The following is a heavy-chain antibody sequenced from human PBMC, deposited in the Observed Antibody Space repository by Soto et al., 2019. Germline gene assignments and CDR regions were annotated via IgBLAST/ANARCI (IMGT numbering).Heavy chain of an antibody. CDR1: AFTFRNYW. V-gene: IGHV3-7*04. D-gene: IGHD2-2*01. CDR2: IKEDGSEK. J-gene: IGHJ4*02. Sequence: EVQLVESGGGLVQPGGSLRLSCAASAFTFRNYWMSWVRQAPGKGLECVAKIKEDGSEKYYVDSVKGRFTISRDNAKNSVYLQMDSLTVEDMAMYYCARASSSTSGAIDYWGQGTLVTVSS. CDR3: ARASSSTSGAIDY.